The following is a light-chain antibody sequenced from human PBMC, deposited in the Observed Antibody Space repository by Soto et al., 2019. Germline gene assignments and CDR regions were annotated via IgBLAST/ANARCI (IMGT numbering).Light chain of an antibody. V-gene: IGLV1-47*01. CDR2: RNN. CDR1: SFNIGSNY. CDR3: AAWDDNLSALR. J-gene: IGLJ2*01. Sequence: QSVLTQPPSASGTLGQRVTISCSGSSFNIGSNYVFWYQHLPGTAPKLLIYRNNQWPSGVPDRFSGSKSGTSASLAISGLRSEDEADDYCAAWDDNLSALRFGGGTKLTVL.